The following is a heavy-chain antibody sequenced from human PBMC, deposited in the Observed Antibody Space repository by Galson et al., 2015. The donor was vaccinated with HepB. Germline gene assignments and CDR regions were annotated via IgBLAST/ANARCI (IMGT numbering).Heavy chain of an antibody. J-gene: IGHJ1*01. V-gene: IGHV3-30-3*01. D-gene: IGHD3-22*01. Sequence: SLRLSCAASGFTFSSYAMYWVRQAPGKGLEWVAVISYDGSNKYYADSVKGRFTISRDNSKNTLYLQMNSLRAEDTAVYYCARDRYYYDSSGYPTAEYFQHWGQGTLVTVSS. CDR2: ISYDGSNK. CDR1: GFTFSSYA. CDR3: ARDRYYYDSSGYPTAEYFQH.